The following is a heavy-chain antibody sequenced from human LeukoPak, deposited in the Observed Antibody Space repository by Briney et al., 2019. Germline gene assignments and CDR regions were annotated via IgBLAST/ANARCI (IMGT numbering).Heavy chain of an antibody. J-gene: IGHJ6*03. CDR1: GYTFTSYG. V-gene: IGHV1-69*13. Sequence: EASVKVSCKASGYTFTSYGISWVRQAPGQGLEWMGGTIPIFGTANYAQKFQGRVTITADESTSTAYMELSSLRSEDTAVYYCARVSRIQLWSYYMDVWGKGTTVTVSS. D-gene: IGHD5-18*01. CDR2: TIPIFGTA. CDR3: ARVSRIQLWSYYMDV.